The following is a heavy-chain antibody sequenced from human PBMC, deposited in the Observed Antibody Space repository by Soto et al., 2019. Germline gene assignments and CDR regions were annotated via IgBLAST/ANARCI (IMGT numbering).Heavy chain of an antibody. J-gene: IGHJ4*02. V-gene: IGHV4-34*01. CDR2: INHSGST. CDR1: GGSFSGYY. Sequence: SETLSLTCAVYGGSFSGYYWSWIRQPPGNGLEWIGEINHSGSTNYNPSLKSRVTISVDTSKNQFSLKLSSVTAADTAVYYCARAAQDYYDSSGYYPHWGQGTLVTVS. D-gene: IGHD3-22*01. CDR3: ARAAQDYYDSSGYYPH.